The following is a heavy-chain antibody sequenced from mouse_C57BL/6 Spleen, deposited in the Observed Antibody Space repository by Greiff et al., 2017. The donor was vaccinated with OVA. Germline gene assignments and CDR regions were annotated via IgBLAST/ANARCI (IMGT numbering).Heavy chain of an antibody. CDR3: ARWDYGSSTSYAMDY. CDR1: GYAFSSSW. D-gene: IGHD1-1*01. J-gene: IGHJ4*01. Sequence: VQLQQSGPELVKPGASVKISCKASGYAFSSSWMNWVKQRPGKGLEWIGRIYPGDGDTNYNGKFKGKATLTADKSSSTAYMQLSSVTSEDSAVYSCARWDYGSSTSYAMDYWGQGTSVTVSS. CDR2: IYPGDGDT. V-gene: IGHV1-82*01.